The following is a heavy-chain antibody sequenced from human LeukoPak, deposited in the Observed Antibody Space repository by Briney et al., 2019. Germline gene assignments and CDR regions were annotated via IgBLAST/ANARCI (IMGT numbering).Heavy chain of an antibody. CDR2: ISSSSSYI. Sequence: GGSLRLSCAASGFTFSSYSMNWVRQAPGKGLEWVSSISSSSSYIYYADSVKGRFTISGDNAKNSLYLQMNSLRAEDTAVYYCASVADRKSAFDIWGQGTMVTVSS. D-gene: IGHD2-15*01. V-gene: IGHV3-21*01. J-gene: IGHJ3*02. CDR3: ASVADRKSAFDI. CDR1: GFTFSSYS.